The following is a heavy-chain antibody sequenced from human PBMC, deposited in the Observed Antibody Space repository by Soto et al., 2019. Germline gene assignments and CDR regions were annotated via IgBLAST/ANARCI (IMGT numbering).Heavy chain of an antibody. CDR3: ASIPSYDAFDI. V-gene: IGHV3-30-3*01. Sequence: GGSLRLSCAASGFTFSSYAMHWVRQAPGKGLEWVAVISYDGSNKYYADSVKGRFTISRDNSKNTLYLQMNSLRAEDTAVYYCASIPSYDAFDIWGQGTMVTVSS. D-gene: IGHD3-10*01. CDR2: ISYDGSNK. CDR1: GFTFSSYA. J-gene: IGHJ3*02.